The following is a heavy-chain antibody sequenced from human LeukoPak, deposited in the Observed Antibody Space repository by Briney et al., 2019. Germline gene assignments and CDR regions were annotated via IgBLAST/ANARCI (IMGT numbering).Heavy chain of an antibody. V-gene: IGHV3-30*02. CDR3: ANEWLHVSGSYKANN. CDR1: GFIFSTYG. Sequence: GGSLRLSCAASGFIFSTYGMHWVRQAPGKGLEWVAFIRSDGSDKYHADSVKGRFTISRDNSKNTLYLQMNSLRTEDTAVYYCANEWLHVSGSYKANNWGQGTLVTVSS. J-gene: IGHJ4*02. CDR2: IRSDGSDK. D-gene: IGHD3-10*01.